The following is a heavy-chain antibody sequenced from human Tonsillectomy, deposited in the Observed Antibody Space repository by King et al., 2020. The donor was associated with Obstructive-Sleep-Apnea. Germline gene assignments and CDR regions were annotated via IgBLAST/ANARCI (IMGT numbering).Heavy chain of an antibody. V-gene: IGHV3-30-3*01. J-gene: IGHJ4*02. D-gene: IGHD5-18*01. Sequence: VQLVESGGGVVQPGRSLRLSCAASGFTFSSYAMHWVRQAPGKGLEWVAVISYDGSKKFYADSVKGRFTISRDNSKNTLYLQMNSLRAEDTAVYYCARRGDVNTAMAVQPVDYWGQGTLVTVSS. CDR2: ISYDGSKK. CDR3: ARRGDVNTAMAVQPVDY. CDR1: GFTFSSYA.